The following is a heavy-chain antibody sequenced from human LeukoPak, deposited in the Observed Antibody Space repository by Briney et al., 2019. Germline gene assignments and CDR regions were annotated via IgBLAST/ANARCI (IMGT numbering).Heavy chain of an antibody. CDR3: ARLYCSSTSCSRGNIYGYFDH. CDR1: GFTFSSYS. J-gene: IGHJ4*02. V-gene: IGHV3-21*01. CDR2: ISSTSYST. Sequence: PGGSPRLSCAASGFTFSSYSMNWVRQAPGKGLEWVSSISSTSYSTYYADSLKGRFTISRDNADNSLFLHMNSLRAEDTAVYYCARLYCSSTSCSRGNIYGYFDHWGQGTLVTVSS. D-gene: IGHD2-2*01.